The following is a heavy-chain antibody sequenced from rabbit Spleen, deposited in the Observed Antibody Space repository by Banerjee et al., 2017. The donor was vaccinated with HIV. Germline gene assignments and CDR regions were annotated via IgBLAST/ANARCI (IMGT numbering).Heavy chain of an antibody. J-gene: IGHJ6*01. CDR2: IEAGSSGFT. CDR1: GVSFSVSSY. CDR3: ARDTSSSFSSYGMDL. Sequence: QEQLVESGGGLVQPEGSLTLTCKASGVSFSVSSYMCWVRQAPGKGLEWIACIEAGSSGFTYFANWAKGRFTISMTSSTTVTLQMTSLTAADTATYFCARDTSSSFSSYGMDLWCPGTLVTVS. D-gene: IGHD1-1*01. V-gene: IGHV1S45*01.